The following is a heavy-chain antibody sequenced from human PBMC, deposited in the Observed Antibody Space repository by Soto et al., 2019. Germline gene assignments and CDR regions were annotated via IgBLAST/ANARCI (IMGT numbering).Heavy chain of an antibody. CDR2: ISGSGGST. V-gene: IGHV3-23*01. Sequence: PGGSLRLSCAASGFTFSSYAMICVLQAPGKGLAWVSAISGSGGSTYYADSVKGRFTISRDNSKNTLYLQMNSLRAEDTAVYYCAKDQSYDSSGYYPDAFDIWGQGTMVTVS. CDR3: AKDQSYDSSGYYPDAFDI. J-gene: IGHJ3*02. D-gene: IGHD3-22*01. CDR1: GFTFSSYA.